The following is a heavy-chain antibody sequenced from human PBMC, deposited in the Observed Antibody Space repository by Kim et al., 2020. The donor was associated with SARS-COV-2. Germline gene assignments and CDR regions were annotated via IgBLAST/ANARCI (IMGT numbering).Heavy chain of an antibody. CDR2: ISYDGSKK. Sequence: GGSLRLSCAASGFTFSSYGMHWVRQAPGKGLEWVAVISYDGSKKYYADSVKGRFTISRDNSKNTLYLQMNSLRAEDTAVYYCAKETGPGSYYAWTYYYCGMDAWGQGTTVTVS. D-gene: IGHD3-10*01. CDR1: GFTFSSYG. CDR3: AKETGPGSYYAWTYYYCGMDA. V-gene: IGHV3-30*18. J-gene: IGHJ6*02.